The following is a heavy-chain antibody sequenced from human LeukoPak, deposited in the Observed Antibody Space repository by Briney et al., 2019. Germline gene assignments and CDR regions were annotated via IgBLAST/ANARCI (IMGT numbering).Heavy chain of an antibody. D-gene: IGHD2-2*02. CDR1: GGPFSGYY. Sequence: PSETLSLTCAVYGGPFSGYYWSWIRQPPGKGLEWIGEINHSGSTNYNPSLKSRVTISVDTSKNQFSLKLSSVTAADTAVYYCARARLIPYYFDYWGEGTLVTASS. CDR3: ARARLIPYYFDY. V-gene: IGHV4-34*01. CDR2: INHSGST. J-gene: IGHJ4*02.